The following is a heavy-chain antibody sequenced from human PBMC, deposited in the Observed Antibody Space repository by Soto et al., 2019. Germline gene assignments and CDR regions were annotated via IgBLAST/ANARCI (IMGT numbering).Heavy chain of an antibody. CDR3: AIDNPDVGRPGFAP. D-gene: IGHD1-26*01. CDR2: MYYSGST. Sequence: SETLSLTCTVSGDSITSGTFYWNWIRQYPGKGLEWIGYMYYSGSTYYNPSLKSRVSISRDTSKNQFSLSLSSVTDADTAVYYCAIDNPDVGRPGFAPWGQGNPVTV. J-gene: IGHJ5*02. CDR1: GDSITSGTFY. V-gene: IGHV4-31*03.